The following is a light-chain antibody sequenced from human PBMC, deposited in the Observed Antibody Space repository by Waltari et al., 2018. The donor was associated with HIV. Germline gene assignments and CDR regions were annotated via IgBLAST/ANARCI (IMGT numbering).Light chain of an antibody. Sequence: QSVLTQPPSVSAAPGQKITISCSGSSSNIGNNYVSWYQQLPRTAPKLLIFDNHKRPSGILDRFSGSNSGTSAPLGITGLHTGYDDYYYCGTGDSSLSAWVFGGVTKVTVL. CDR1: SSNIGNNY. CDR2: DNH. CDR3: GTGDSSLSAWV. V-gene: IGLV1-51*01. J-gene: IGLJ2*01.